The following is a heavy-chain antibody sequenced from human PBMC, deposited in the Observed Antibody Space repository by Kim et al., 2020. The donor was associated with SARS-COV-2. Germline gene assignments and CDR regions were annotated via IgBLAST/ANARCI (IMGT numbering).Heavy chain of an antibody. CDR2: INSDGGDT. CDR3: ARGTFQQGFDP. J-gene: IGHJ5*02. Sequence: GGSLRLSCEASGFTFSNYWMNWVRQGPGKGLVWVSRINSDGGDTHYADSVKGRFTISRDSAENTLHLQLNSLGVEDTAIYYCARGTFQQGFDPWGQGTLVAVSS. V-gene: IGHV3-74*01. CDR1: GFTFSNYW.